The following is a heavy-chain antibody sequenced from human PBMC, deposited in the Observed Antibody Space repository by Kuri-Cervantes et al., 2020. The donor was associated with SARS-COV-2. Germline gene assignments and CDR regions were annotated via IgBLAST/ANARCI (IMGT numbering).Heavy chain of an antibody. CDR3: AKESWECSSTSCYLSLYTQQSFDY. D-gene: IGHD2-2*01. V-gene: IGHV3-21*01. CDR1: GSTFSSYS. Sequence: LSLTCAASGSTFSSYSMNWVRQAPGKGLEWVSSISSSSSYIYYADSVKGRFTISRDNSKNTLYLQMNSLRAEDTAVYYCAKESWECSSTSCYLSLYTQQSFDYWGQGTLVTVSS. J-gene: IGHJ4*02. CDR2: ISSSSSYI.